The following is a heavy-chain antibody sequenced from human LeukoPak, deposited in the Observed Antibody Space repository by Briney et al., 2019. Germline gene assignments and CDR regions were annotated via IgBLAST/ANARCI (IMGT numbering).Heavy chain of an antibody. CDR1: GYSFANYW. J-gene: IGHJ4*02. CDR2: IQFGSPEI. CDR3: ATARHGDSAWAF. V-gene: IGHV5-51*03. D-gene: IGHD4-17*01. Sequence: KPGESLKISCEGSGYSFANYWIGWARQIPGRGLECMAFIQFGSPEIRYRPSFQGQVTLSADKSLGTAHLQWDSLEASDTAIYYCATARHGDSAWAFWGQGTLVTVSS.